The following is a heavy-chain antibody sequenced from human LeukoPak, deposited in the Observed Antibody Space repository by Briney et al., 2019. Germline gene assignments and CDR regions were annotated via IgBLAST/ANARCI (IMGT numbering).Heavy chain of an antibody. CDR3: ARHNYYNFWNALNWFDP. D-gene: IGHD3-3*01. V-gene: IGHV4-39*01. CDR1: GDSINNNNYY. Sequence: PSETLSLTCTVSGDSINNNNYYWAWIRQSPGKGLEWIGSIYYRGSTYYNPSLKSRLIMSVDTAENHFSLRLTSVTAADTAIYYCARHNYYNFWNALNWFDPWGQGTLVTVSS. J-gene: IGHJ5*02. CDR2: IYYRGST.